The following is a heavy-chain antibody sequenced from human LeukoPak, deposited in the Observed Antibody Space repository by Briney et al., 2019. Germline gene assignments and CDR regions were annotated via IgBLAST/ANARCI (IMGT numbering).Heavy chain of an antibody. CDR1: GYTFTSYG. Sequence: ASVKVSCKASGYTFTSYGISWVRQALGQGLEWMGWISAYNGNTNYAQKLQGRVTMTTDTSTSTAYMELRSLRSDDTAVYYCARTGIAAAGMVSGNFDYWGQGTLVTVSS. CDR2: ISAYNGNT. D-gene: IGHD6-13*01. V-gene: IGHV1-18*01. J-gene: IGHJ4*02. CDR3: ARTGIAAAGMVSGNFDY.